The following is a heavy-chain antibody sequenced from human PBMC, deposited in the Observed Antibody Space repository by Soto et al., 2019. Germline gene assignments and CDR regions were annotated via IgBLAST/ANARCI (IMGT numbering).Heavy chain of an antibody. CDR1: GYTFTSSN. D-gene: IGHD3-22*01. CDR2: ISTYTGNR. Sequence: QVQLVKSGAEVTKPGASMKVSCKPSGYTFTSSNINWVRKAPGQVLEWMGWISTYTGNRNNAQKLQGRITMTTDTSTNTVYVELSSLISDDTAVYYCARLYSRGRSDYWGQGSLVTVSS. V-gene: IGHV1-18*01. CDR3: ARLYSRGRSDY. J-gene: IGHJ4*02.